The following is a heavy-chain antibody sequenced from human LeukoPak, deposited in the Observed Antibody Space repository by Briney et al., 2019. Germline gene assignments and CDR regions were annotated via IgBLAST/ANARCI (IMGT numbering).Heavy chain of an antibody. CDR3: AKERQGGNSYGDEAFYFDY. J-gene: IGHJ4*02. Sequence: GGSLRLSCAASGFTFSSYAMSWVRQAPGKGLEWVSAISGSGGNSYYADSVKGRFTISRDNSKNTLYLQMHSLRAEDTAIYYCAKERQGGNSYGDEAFYFDYWGQGTLVTVSS. CDR1: GFTFSSYA. V-gene: IGHV3-23*01. D-gene: IGHD4-23*01. CDR2: ISGSGGNS.